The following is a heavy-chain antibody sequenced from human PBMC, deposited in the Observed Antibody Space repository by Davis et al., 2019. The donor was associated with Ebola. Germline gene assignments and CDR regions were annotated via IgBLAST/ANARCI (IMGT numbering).Heavy chain of an antibody. Sequence: GESLKISCAASGFTFSSYAMSWVRQAPGKGLEWVSALSGSGGSTYYADSVKGRFTISRDNSKNTLYLQMNSLRAEDTAVYYCAKEGGKVAAAGFFDYWGQGTLVTVSS. CDR2: LSGSGGST. CDR1: GFTFSSYA. V-gene: IGHV3-23*01. CDR3: AKEGGKVAAAGFFDY. D-gene: IGHD6-13*01. J-gene: IGHJ4*02.